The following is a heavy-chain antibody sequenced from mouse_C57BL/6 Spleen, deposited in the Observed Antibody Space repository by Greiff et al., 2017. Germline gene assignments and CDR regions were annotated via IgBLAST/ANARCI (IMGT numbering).Heavy chain of an antibody. Sequence: QVQLKQPGAELVRPGTSVKLSCKASGYTFTSYWMHWVKQRPGQGLEWIGVIDPSDSYPNYNQKFKGKATLTVDTSSSTAYMQLSSLTSEDSAVYYCARGGLGRDYAMDYWGQGTSVTVSS. D-gene: IGHD4-1*01. CDR3: ARGGLGRDYAMDY. CDR2: IDPSDSYP. J-gene: IGHJ4*01. V-gene: IGHV1-59*01. CDR1: GYTFTSYW.